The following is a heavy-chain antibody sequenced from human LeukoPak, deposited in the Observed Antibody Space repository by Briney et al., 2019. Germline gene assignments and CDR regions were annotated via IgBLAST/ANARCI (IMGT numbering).Heavy chain of an antibody. CDR3: AKGQDTYGHPFDY. D-gene: IGHD4-17*01. CDR1: GFTFSPYA. V-gene: IGHV3-23*01. Sequence: PGGSLRLSCEASGFTFSPYAMTWVRQALGKGLEWVSSLSGSGASAYYADSVKGRFIISRDNSENTLYLQMNSLRAEDTAVYYCAKGQDTYGHPFDYWGQGTLVTVSS. CDR2: LSGSGASA. J-gene: IGHJ4*02.